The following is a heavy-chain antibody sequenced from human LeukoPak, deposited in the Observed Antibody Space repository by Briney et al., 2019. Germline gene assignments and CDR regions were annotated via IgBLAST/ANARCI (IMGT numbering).Heavy chain of an antibody. J-gene: IGHJ4*02. V-gene: IGHV3-48*02. CDR2: IRTTAEGAKYA. CDR3: ATDQRYAFDY. D-gene: IGHD3-9*01. Sequence: GGSLRLSCATSGSSCTDYPMNWVRQAPGKGLERISNIRTTAEGAKYAYYADSVKGRVTISRDDGKNTLYLHMNSLRDDDTAVYYCATDQRYAFDYWGQGILVTVSS. CDR1: GSSCTDYP.